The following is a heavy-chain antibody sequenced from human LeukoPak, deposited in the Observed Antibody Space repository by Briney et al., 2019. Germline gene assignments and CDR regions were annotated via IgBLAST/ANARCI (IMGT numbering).Heavy chain of an antibody. J-gene: IGHJ4*02. CDR3: AKDPSAYRGYSYDPFDY. CDR2: ISGSGGST. Sequence: PGGSLRLSCAASGFTFSSYAMSWVRQAPGKGLEWVSAISGSGGSTYYADSVKGRFTISRDNSKNTLYLQMNSLRAEDTAVYYCAKDPSAYRGYSYDPFDYWGQGTLVTVSS. CDR1: GFTFSSYA. V-gene: IGHV3-23*01. D-gene: IGHD5-18*01.